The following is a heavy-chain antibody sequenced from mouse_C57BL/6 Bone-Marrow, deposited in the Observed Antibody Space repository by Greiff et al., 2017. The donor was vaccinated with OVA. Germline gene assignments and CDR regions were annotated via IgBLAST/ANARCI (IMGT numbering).Heavy chain of an antibody. D-gene: IGHD3-3*01. CDR3: ARGVGQAY. Sequence: DVHLVESGGGLVKPGGSLKLSCAASGFTFSSYAMSWVRQTPEKRLEWVATISDGGSYTYYPDNVKGRFTSSRDNAKNNLYLQMSHLKSEDTAMYYCARGVGQAYWGQGTLVTVSA. J-gene: IGHJ3*01. CDR2: ISDGGSYT. CDR1: GFTFSSYA. V-gene: IGHV5-4*01.